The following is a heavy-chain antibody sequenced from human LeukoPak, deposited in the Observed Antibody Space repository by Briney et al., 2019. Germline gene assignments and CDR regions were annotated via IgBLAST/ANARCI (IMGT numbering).Heavy chain of an antibody. CDR2: IHSSGST. V-gene: IGHV4-4*07. D-gene: IGHD2-15*01. CDR3: VRGGSKAAATFDF. J-gene: IGHJ4*02. Sequence: PSETLSLTCTVSGGSISGYYWSWLRQPAEKGLEWIGQIHSSGSTIYNPALKSRLTMSADTSKNQFSLRLSSVTAADTAVYYCVRGGSKAAATFDFWGQGTLVTVSS. CDR1: GGSISGYY.